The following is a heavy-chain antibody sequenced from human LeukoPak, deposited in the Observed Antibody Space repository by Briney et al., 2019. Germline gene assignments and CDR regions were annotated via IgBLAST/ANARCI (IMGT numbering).Heavy chain of an antibody. CDR1: GFTFSSYA. CDR3: ARDKATIVATTAVLDY. V-gene: IGHV3-30-3*01. Sequence: PGGSLRLSCAASGFTFSSYAMHWVRQAPGKGLEWVAVISYDGSNKYYADSVKGRFTISRDNSKNTLYLQMNSLRAEDTAVYYCARDKATIVATTAVLDYWGQGTLVTVSS. CDR2: ISYDGSNK. J-gene: IGHJ4*02. D-gene: IGHD5-12*01.